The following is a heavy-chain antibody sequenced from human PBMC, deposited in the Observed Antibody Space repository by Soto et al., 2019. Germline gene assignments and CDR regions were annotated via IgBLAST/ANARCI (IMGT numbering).Heavy chain of an antibody. CDR2: TSYDGSNN. CDR3: AKEGIQLWSAFDY. CDR1: GFTFSTFG. Sequence: QVQLVESGGGVVQPGRSLRLSCAASGFTFSTFGMHWVRQAPGKGLEWVAVTSYDGSNNYYADSVKGRFTISRDNSKNTLYLQMNSLRAEDTAVYYCAKEGIQLWSAFDYWGQGTLVTASS. J-gene: IGHJ4*02. V-gene: IGHV3-30*18. D-gene: IGHD5-18*01.